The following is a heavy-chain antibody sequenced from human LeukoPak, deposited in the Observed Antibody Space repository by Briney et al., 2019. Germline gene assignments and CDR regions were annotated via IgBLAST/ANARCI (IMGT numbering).Heavy chain of an antibody. CDR2: INHSGST. V-gene: IGHV4-34*01. D-gene: IGHD3-22*01. J-gene: IGHJ4*02. CDR3: ARWDYYDSSGYYLDY. Sequence: SETLSLTCVVYGGSFSGYYWSWIRQPPGKGLEWIGEINHSGSTNYNPSLKSRVTISVDTSKNQFSLKLSSVTAADTAVYYCARWDYYDSSGYYLDYWGQGTLVTVSS. CDR1: GGSFSGYY.